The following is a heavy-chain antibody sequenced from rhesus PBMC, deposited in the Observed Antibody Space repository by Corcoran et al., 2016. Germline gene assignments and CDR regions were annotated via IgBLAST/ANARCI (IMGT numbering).Heavy chain of an antibody. CDR3: ARAYYYSGSYYFDY. D-gene: IGHD3-16*01. CDR2: IYSRTRTT. J-gene: IGHJ4*01. CDR1: GGSISSGYG. Sequence: QVQLKESGPGLVKPSETLSLTCAVSGGSISSGYGWGWSRQLPGKGLEGSVTIYSRTRTTYYDPSLKRLVTISKHTSKNQFSLKLSAVTAAATAVYYCARAYYYSGSYYFDYWGQGVLVTVSS. V-gene: IGHV4S7*01.